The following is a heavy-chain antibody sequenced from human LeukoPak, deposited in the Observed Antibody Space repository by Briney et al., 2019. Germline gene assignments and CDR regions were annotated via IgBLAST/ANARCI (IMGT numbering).Heavy chain of an antibody. J-gene: IGHJ6*03. CDR3: AREGTGSKGVYYYYYYYMDV. D-gene: IGHD3-9*01. Sequence: GGSRRLSCEAAGFSFRDYPMGWVRRASGKRLEWVSSISSSSSYIYYADSVKGRFTISRDNAKNSLYLQMNSLRAEDTAVYYCAREGTGSKGVYYYYYYYMDVWGKGTTVTVSS. CDR1: GFSFRDYP. CDR2: ISSSSSYI. V-gene: IGHV3-21*01.